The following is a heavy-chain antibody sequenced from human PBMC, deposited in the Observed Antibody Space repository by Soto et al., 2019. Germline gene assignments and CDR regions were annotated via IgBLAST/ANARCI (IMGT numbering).Heavy chain of an antibody. CDR1: GGSISSGGYY. Sequence: QVQLQESGPGLVKPSQTLSLTCTVSGGSISSGGYYWSWIRQHPGKGLEWIGYTYYSGSTYYNPSLKRRVTISVDTSKNQCSLKLSSVTAADTAVYYCATRFLEAYGDLSFDYWGQGTLVTVSS. CDR3: ATRFLEAYGDLSFDY. V-gene: IGHV4-31*03. J-gene: IGHJ4*02. CDR2: TYYSGST. D-gene: IGHD4-17*01.